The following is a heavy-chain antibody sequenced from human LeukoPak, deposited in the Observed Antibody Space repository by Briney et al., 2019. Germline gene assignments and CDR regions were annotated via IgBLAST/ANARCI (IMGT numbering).Heavy chain of an antibody. CDR1: GFTFSSYA. V-gene: IGHV3-23*01. D-gene: IGHD3-3*01. J-gene: IGHJ4*02. CDR3: AKDWGDYDFWSGYYVPYYFDY. Sequence: GGSLRLSCAVSGFTFSSYAMSWVRQAPGKGLEWVSAISGSGGSTYYADSVKGRFTISRDNSKNTLYLQMNCLRAEDTAVYYCAKDWGDYDFWSGYYVPYYFDYWGQGTLVTVSS. CDR2: ISGSGGST.